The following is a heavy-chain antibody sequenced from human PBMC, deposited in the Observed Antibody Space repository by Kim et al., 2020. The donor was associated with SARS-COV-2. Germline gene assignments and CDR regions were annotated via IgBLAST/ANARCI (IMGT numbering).Heavy chain of an antibody. CDR2: ISWNGDNR. CDR1: GFTFDDFA. CDR3: AKDSRGYYDILSGSPDNYYFGLGV. J-gene: IGHJ6*02. Sequence: GGSLRLSCAASGFTFDDFAMHWVRQAPGKGLEWVAGISWNGDNRGYADSVKGRATISRDDAKNSLYLQMNRLRAEDTALYYCAKDSRGYYDILSGSPDNYYFGLGVWGQGTTVTVSS. V-gene: IGHV3-9*01. D-gene: IGHD3-9*01.